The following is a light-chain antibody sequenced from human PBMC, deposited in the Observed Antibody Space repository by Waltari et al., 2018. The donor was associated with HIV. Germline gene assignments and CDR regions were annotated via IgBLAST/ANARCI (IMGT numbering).Light chain of an antibody. CDR1: QSVSSY. CDR2: DAS. Sequence: EIVLTQSPATLSLSPGERATLSCRASQSVSSYLAWSQQKPGQAPRLLIYDASNRATGIPARFSGSGSGTDFPLTISSLEPEDFAVYYCQQRSNWPPVTFGQGTRLEIK. CDR3: QQRSNWPPVT. J-gene: IGKJ5*01. V-gene: IGKV3-11*01.